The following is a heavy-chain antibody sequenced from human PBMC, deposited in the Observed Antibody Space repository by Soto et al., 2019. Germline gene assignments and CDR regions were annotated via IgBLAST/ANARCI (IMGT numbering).Heavy chain of an antibody. CDR2: IRGSGGST. CDR1: GFTFSSYA. CDR3: AKGHKLSTSCYGLCYYYDYAMDV. V-gene: IGHV3-23*01. Sequence: EVELLESGGGLVQPGGSLRLSCAASGFTFSSYAMSWVRQAPGKGLEWVSAIRGSGGSTYYADSVKGRFTISRDNSKTHRSLQMNSLGAEDTVVYYCAKGHKLSTSCYGLCYYYDYAMDVWGQGTTVTVSS. J-gene: IGHJ6*02. D-gene: IGHD2-2*01.